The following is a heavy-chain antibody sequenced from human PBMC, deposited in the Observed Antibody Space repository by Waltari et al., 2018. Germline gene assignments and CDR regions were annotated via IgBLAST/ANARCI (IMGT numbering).Heavy chain of an antibody. Sequence: QVQLVESGGGVVQPGKSLRISCEASGCPFRYYGFHWVRQAPGKALDWVAVISSDGNFKYHADSVKGRFTISRDNSRNTLYLQMDSLTIEDTGVYFCAKEKRNVGVDYWGQGILVTVSS. CDR1: GCPFRYYG. CDR2: ISSDGNFK. D-gene: IGHD3-10*02. CDR3: AKEKRNVGVDY. J-gene: IGHJ4*02. V-gene: IGHV3-30*18.